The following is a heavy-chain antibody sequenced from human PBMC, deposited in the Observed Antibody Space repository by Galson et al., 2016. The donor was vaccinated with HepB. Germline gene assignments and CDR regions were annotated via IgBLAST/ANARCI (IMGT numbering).Heavy chain of an antibody. CDR3: ARDLHSGSYTFDY. CDR1: GFTFSSFS. J-gene: IGHJ4*02. D-gene: IGHD1-26*01. V-gene: IGHV3-48*02. Sequence: SLRLSCAASGFTFSSFSMNWVRQAPGRGLEWVSYISSSTIIYYADSVKGRFTISRDNAKNSLYLQMNSLGDEDTAVYYCARDLHSGSYTFDYWGRGTLVTVSS. CDR2: ISSSTII.